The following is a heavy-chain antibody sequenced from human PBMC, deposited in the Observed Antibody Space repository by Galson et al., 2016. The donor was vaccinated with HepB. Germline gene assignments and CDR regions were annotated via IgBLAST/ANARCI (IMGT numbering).Heavy chain of an antibody. J-gene: IGHJ4*02. Sequence: SLRLSCAASGFTFRDYGMHWVRQAPGKGLEWVAFISYDGSKKYYADSVKGRFTMSRDNSKNTLYLQMNSLRPEDTAMYYCAKEILDIVATTHPDYWGQGTLVTGSS. CDR1: GFTFRDYG. D-gene: IGHD5-12*01. CDR2: ISYDGSKK. CDR3: AKEILDIVATTHPDY. V-gene: IGHV3-30*18.